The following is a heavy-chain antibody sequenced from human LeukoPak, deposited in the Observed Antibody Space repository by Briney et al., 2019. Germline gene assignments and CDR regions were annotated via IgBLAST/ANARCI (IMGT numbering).Heavy chain of an antibody. J-gene: IGHJ4*02. CDR3: ASTYGDYGYFDY. CDR1: GDSISSGSYS. CDR2: IYTSGST. V-gene: IGHV4-61*02. Sequence: SETLSLTCTVSGDSISSGSYSWSWIRQPSGKGLEWIGRIYTSGSTNYNPSLKSRVTISVDTSKNQFSLKLSSVTAADTAVYYCASTYGDYGYFDYWGQGTLVTVSS. D-gene: IGHD4-17*01.